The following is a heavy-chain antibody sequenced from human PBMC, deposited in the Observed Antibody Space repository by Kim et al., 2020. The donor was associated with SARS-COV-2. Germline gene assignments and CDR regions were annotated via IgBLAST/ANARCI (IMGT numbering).Heavy chain of an antibody. CDR1: GYTFTSYG. CDR2: ISAYNGNT. CDR3: ARALWFGELLFLSLDAFDI. J-gene: IGHJ3*02. D-gene: IGHD3-10*01. V-gene: IGHV1-18*04. Sequence: ASVKVSCKASGYTFTSYGISWVRQAPGQWLEWMGWISAYNGNTNYAQKLQGRVTMTTDTSTSTAYMELRSLRSDDTAVYYCARALWFGELLFLSLDAFDIWGQGTMVTVSS.